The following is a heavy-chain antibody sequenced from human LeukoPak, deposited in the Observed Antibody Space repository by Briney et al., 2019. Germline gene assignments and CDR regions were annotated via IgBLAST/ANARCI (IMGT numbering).Heavy chain of an antibody. CDR2: ISGSGGST. Sequence: GGSLRLSCAASGFTFSGYAMSWVRQAPGKGLEWVSAISGSGGSTYYADSVKGRFTISRDNSKNTLYLQMNSLRAEDTAVYYCAKRSRRLTLVRGVPREGVWGQGTTVTVSS. V-gene: IGHV3-23*01. D-gene: IGHD3-10*01. J-gene: IGHJ6*02. CDR3: AKRSRRLTLVRGVPREGV. CDR1: GFTFSGYA.